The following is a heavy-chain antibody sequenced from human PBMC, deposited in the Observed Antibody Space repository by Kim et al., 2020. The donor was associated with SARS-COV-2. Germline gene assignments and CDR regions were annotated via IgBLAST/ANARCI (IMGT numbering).Heavy chain of an antibody. CDR2: IRGKPYGGTT. D-gene: IGHD5-18*01. CDR3: SRDGRIQLWPNFFDY. J-gene: IGHJ4*02. CDR1: GFTFGDYT. Sequence: GGSLRLSCTTSGFTFGDYTMTWFRQAPGKGLEWIGFIRGKPYGGTTEYAASVKGRFTISRDDSKTIAYLQMNSLKTEDTAVYYCSRDGRIQLWPNFFDYWGQGILVTVSS. V-gene: IGHV3-49*03.